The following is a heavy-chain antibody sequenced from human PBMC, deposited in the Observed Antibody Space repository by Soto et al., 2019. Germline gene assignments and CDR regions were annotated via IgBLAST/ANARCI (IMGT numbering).Heavy chain of an antibody. J-gene: IGHJ4*02. V-gene: IGHV1-69*18. Sequence: QVQLVQSGAEVRSPGSSVSVSCKTSGGTFSVHAINWVRQAPGQGLEWMGMIIPLYGRTNYAHNLQGRVTITADESTRTSTLELISLTSEDTAVYFCAREGGGWSSGDCDYWGQGTQVTISS. D-gene: IGHD2-21*02. CDR1: GGTFSVHA. CDR3: AREGGGWSSGDCDY. CDR2: IIPLYGRT.